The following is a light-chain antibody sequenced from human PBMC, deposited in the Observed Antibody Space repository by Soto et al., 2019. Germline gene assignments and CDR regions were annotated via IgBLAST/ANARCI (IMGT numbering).Light chain of an antibody. V-gene: IGLV2-8*01. Sequence: QSVLTQPPSASGSPGQSVTISCSGTSSDVGGYNYVSWHQQHPGKAPKLMIYEVSKRPSGVPDRFSGSKSGNTASLIVSGLQAEDEADYYCSSYVRSNNFVFGTGTKVTVL. CDR2: EVS. J-gene: IGLJ1*01. CDR3: SSYVRSNNFV. CDR1: SSDVGGYNY.